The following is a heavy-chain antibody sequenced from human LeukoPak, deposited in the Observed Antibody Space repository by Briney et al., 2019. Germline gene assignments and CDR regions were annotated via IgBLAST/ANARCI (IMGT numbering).Heavy chain of an antibody. V-gene: IGHV3-9*01. CDR3: AKVFRRQQWLVPCFDY. Sequence: GGSLRLSCAASGFTFDDYAMLWVRQAPGKGLEWVSGISWNSGSIGYADSVKGRFTISRDNAKNSLYLQMNSLRAEDTALYYCAKVFRRQQWLVPCFDYWGQGTLVTVSS. CDR2: ISWNSGSI. D-gene: IGHD6-19*01. J-gene: IGHJ4*02. CDR1: GFTFDDYA.